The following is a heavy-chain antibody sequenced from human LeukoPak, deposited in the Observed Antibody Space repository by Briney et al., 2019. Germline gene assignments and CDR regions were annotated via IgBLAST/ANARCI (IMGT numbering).Heavy chain of an antibody. D-gene: IGHD3-22*01. CDR3: ARGFPPRRDYDSRGYYSYYFDH. V-gene: IGHV1-2*02. Sequence: ASVKVSCKASGYTFTGYYMHWVRQAPGQGLEWMGWINPNSGGTNYAQKFQGRVTMTRDTSISTAYMELSRLRSDDTAVYYCARGFPPRRDYDSRGYYSYYFDHWGQGTLVTVSS. CDR2: INPNSGGT. CDR1: GYTFTGYY. J-gene: IGHJ4*02.